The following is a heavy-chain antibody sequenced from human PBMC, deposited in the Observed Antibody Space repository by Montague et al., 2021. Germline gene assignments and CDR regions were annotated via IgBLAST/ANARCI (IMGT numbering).Heavy chain of an antibody. Sequence: SETLSLTCTVSSGSISHAHWSWVRQPPGKGLEWLGSMFYGGATSTNPSLKSRVTMSIDTSTNQFSLTLSFVTAADTAVYYCAKQDYFVSGTSYKGFDPWGQGILVTVSS. V-gene: IGHV4-59*08. CDR3: AKQDYFVSGTSYKGFDP. CDR1: SGSISHAH. D-gene: IGHD3-10*01. J-gene: IGHJ5*02. CDR2: MFYGGAT.